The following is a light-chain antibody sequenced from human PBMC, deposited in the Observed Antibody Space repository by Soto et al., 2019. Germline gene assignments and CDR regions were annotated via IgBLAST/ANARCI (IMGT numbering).Light chain of an antibody. CDR1: SSNIGSNT. CDR3: AAWDGSLKGYV. V-gene: IGLV1-44*01. J-gene: IGLJ1*01. CDR2: SNN. Sequence: QSVLTQPPSTSGTPGQRVTISCSGSSSNIGSNTVNWYQHLPGTAPKLLIYSNNQRPSGVPDRFSGSKSGTSASLAVSGRQSEDEADYYCAAWDGSLKGYVFGTGTKLTVL.